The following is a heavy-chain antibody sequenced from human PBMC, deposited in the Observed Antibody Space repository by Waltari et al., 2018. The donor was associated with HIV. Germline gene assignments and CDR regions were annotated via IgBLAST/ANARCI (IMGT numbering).Heavy chain of an antibody. D-gene: IGHD2-2*02. J-gene: IGHJ5*02. CDR2: ISAYNGNT. CDR1: GYTFTSYG. V-gene: IGHV1-18*01. CDR3: ARVDYCSSTSCYTPGANWFDP. Sequence: QVQLVQSGAEVKKPGASVKVPCKASGYTFTSYGISWVRQAPGQGLEWMGWISAYNGNTNYAQKLQGRVTMTTDTSTSTAYMELRSLRSDDTAVYYCARVDYCSSTSCYTPGANWFDPWGQGTLVTVSS.